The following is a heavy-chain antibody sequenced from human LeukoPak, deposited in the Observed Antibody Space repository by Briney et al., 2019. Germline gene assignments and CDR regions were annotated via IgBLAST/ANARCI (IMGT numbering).Heavy chain of an antibody. CDR2: IYYSGST. V-gene: IGHV4-30-4*01. CDR3: ARDRAAAGMGNDY. CDR1: GGSISSGDYY. J-gene: IGHJ4*02. Sequence: SETLSLTCTVSGGSISSGDYYWSWIRQPPGKGLEWIGYIYYSGSTYYNPSLKSRVTISVDTSKNQFSLKLSSVTAADTAVYYCARDRAAAGMGNDYWGQGTLVTVSS. D-gene: IGHD6-13*01.